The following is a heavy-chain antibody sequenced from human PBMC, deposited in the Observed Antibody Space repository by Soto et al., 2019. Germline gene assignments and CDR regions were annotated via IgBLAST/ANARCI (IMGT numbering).Heavy chain of an antibody. CDR2: INAGNGNT. D-gene: IGHD6-13*01. J-gene: IGHJ5*02. CDR1: GYTFTSYA. Sequence: QVQLVQSGAEVKKPGASVKVSCKASGYTFTSYAMHWVRQAPGQRLEWMGWINAGNGNTKYSQKFQGRVTITRDTSASTAYMELSSLRSEDTAVYYCARDRRIAAAGTKVGWLVWFDPWGQGTLVTVSS. V-gene: IGHV1-3*01. CDR3: ARDRRIAAAGTKVGWLVWFDP.